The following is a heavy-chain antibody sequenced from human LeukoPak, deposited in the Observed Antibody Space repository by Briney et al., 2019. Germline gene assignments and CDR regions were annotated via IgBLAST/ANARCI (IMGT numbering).Heavy chain of an antibody. CDR1: GFTFDDYG. J-gene: IGHJ6*02. V-gene: IGHV3-20*04. CDR3: ASGVATVTRYYYYGMDV. CDR2: INWNGGST. Sequence: GGSLRLSCAASGFTFDDYGMSWVRQAPGKGLQWVSGINWNGGSTGFADSVKGRFTISRDNAKNSLYLQMNSLRAEDTAVYYCASGVATVTRYYYYGMDVWGQGTTVTVSS. D-gene: IGHD4-17*01.